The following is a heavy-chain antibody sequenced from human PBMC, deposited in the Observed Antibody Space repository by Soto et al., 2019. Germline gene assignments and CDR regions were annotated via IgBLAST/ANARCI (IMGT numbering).Heavy chain of an antibody. V-gene: IGHV4-31*03. J-gene: IGHJ4*02. D-gene: IGHD3-9*01. CDR2: IYHRGTT. CDR1: GGSISSGNYF. CDR3: ARASFDWLWLYDY. Sequence: PSETLSLTCTVSGGSISSGNYFWSWVRQHPGKGLEWIGYIYHRGTTSYNPSLKSRVTMSVDTSKNQFSLNVTSVTAADTAVYYCARASFDWLWLYDYWGQGTLVTVSS.